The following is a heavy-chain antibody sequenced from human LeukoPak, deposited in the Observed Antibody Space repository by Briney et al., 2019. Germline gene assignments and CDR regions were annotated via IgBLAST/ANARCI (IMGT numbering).Heavy chain of an antibody. CDR1: GYTFTSYG. CDR2: ISGYNGNT. D-gene: IGHD3-22*01. V-gene: IGHV1-18*04. CDR3: ARGRYYDSSGYDDAFGI. Sequence: GASVKVSCKASGYTFTSYGISWVRQAPGQGFEWMGWISGYNGNTNYAQKLQGRVTMTTDTSTSTAYMELRSLRSDDTAVYYCARGRYYDSSGYDDAFGIWGQGTMVTVSS. J-gene: IGHJ3*02.